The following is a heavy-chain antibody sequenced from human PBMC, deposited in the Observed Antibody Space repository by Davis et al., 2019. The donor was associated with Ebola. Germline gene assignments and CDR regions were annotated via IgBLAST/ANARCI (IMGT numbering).Heavy chain of an antibody. CDR3: ARGYYYYGMDV. CDR2: IYHSGST. Sequence: GSLRLSCAVSGGSISSSNWWSWVRQPPGKGLEWIGEIYHSGSTYYNPSLKSRVTISVDTSKNQFSLKLSSVTAADTAVYYCARGYYYYGMDVWGQGTTVTVSS. V-gene: IGHV4-4*02. J-gene: IGHJ6*02. CDR1: GGSISSSNW.